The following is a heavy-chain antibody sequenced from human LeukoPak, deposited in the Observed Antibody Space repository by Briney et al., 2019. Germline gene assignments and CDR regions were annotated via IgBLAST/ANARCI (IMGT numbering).Heavy chain of an antibody. CDR3: ARGTHCSSISCYDQFDY. J-gene: IGHJ4*02. Sequence: GGSLRLSCAASGFTVSSNYMNWVRQAPGKGLEWVSVIYSGGSTYYADSVKGRFTISRDNSKNTLYLQMNSLRAEDTAVYYCARGTHCSSISCYDQFDYWGQGTLVTVSS. D-gene: IGHD2-2*01. CDR1: GFTVSSNY. V-gene: IGHV3-53*01. CDR2: IYSGGST.